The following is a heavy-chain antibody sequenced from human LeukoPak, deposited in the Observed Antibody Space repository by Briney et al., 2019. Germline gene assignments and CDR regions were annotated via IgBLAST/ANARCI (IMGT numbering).Heavy chain of an antibody. D-gene: IGHD3-22*01. CDR3: ARGTLSSGYD. Sequence: SVKVSFKASGGTFSSYAISWVRQAPGQGLEWTGRIIPILGIANYAQKFQGRVTITADKSTSTAYMELSSLRSEDTAVYYCARGTLSSGYDWGQGTLVTVSS. J-gene: IGHJ4*02. CDR1: GGTFSSYA. V-gene: IGHV1-69*04. CDR2: IIPILGIA.